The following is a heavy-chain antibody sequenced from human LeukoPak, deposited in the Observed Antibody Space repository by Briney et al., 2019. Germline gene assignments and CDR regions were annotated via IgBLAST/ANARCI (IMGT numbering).Heavy chain of an antibody. CDR2: IKNKTDSGTT. CDR3: IGGYYSY. D-gene: IGHD3-22*01. V-gene: IGHV3-15*01. CDR1: GFTFSNDW. Sequence: PGGSLRLSCAASGFTFSNDWMTWVRQAPGKGLEWVGRIKNKTDSGTTDYAAPGKGRFTISRDDSKNTLYLQMNSLKTEDTAVYYCIGGYYSYWGQGTLVTVSS. J-gene: IGHJ4*02.